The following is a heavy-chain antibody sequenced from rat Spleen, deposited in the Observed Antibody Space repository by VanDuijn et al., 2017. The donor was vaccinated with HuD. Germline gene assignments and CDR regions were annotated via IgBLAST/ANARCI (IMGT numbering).Heavy chain of an antibody. CDR1: GFTFSNYG. V-gene: IGHV5S13*01. Sequence: EVQLVESGGGLVQPGRSLKLSCAASGFTFSNYGMAWVRQAPTKGLEWVASISTGGTNTYYRDSVKGRFTISRDNAQNTLYLQMNSLQTEDTATYYCARGDSSSPRGGYWGQGVMVTVSS. D-gene: IGHD1-2*01. CDR3: ARGDSSSPRGGY. J-gene: IGHJ2*01. CDR2: ISTGGTNT.